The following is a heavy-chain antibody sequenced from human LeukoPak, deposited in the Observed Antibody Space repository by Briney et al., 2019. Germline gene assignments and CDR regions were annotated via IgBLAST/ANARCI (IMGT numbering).Heavy chain of an antibody. V-gene: IGHV4-34*01. J-gene: IGHJ4*02. Sequence: RSSETLSLTCAAYGGSFSGYYWSWIRQPPGKGLEWIGEINHSGSTNYNPSLKSRVTISVDTSKNQFSLKLSSVTAADTAVYYCARAGGDIVATNSEALDYWGQGTLVTVSS. CDR2: INHSGST. CDR1: GGSFSGYY. CDR3: ARAGGDIVATNSEALDY. D-gene: IGHD5-12*01.